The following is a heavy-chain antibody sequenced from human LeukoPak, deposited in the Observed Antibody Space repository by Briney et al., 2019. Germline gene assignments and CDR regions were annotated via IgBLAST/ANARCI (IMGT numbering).Heavy chain of an antibody. CDR2: ISYDGSNK. Sequence: GGSLRLSCAASGFTFSSYGMHWVRQAPGKGLEWVAVISYDGSNKYYADPVKGRFTISRDNSKNTLYLQMNSLRAEDTAVYYCAKDRSSGWAYYFDYWGQGTLVTVSS. J-gene: IGHJ4*02. CDR3: AKDRSSGWAYYFDY. CDR1: GFTFSSYG. D-gene: IGHD6-19*01. V-gene: IGHV3-30*18.